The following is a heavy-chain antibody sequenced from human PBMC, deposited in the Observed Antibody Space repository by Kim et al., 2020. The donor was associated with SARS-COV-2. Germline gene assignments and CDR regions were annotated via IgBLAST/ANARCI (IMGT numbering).Heavy chain of an antibody. J-gene: IGHJ3*02. V-gene: IGHV4-39*01. CDR3: ARSSIAALGDAFGI. Sequence: SETLSLTCTVSGGSISSSSYYWGWIRQPPGKGLEWIGSIYYSGSTYYNPSLKSRVTISVDTSKNQFSLKLSSVTAADTAVYYCARSSIAALGDAFGIWGQGTMVTVSS. CDR1: GGSISSSSYY. CDR2: IYYSGST. D-gene: IGHD6-6*01.